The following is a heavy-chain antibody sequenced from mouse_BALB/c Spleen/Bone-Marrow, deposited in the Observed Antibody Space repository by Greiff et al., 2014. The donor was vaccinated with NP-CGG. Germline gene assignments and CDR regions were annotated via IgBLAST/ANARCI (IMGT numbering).Heavy chain of an antibody. V-gene: IGHV3-5*02. CDR2: IYYSGTI. J-gene: IGHJ4*01. Sequence: EVQLQQSGPGLVKPSQTVSLTCTVTGISITTGNYRWSWIRQFPGNKLEWIGHIYYSGTITYNPSLTSRTTITRDTSKNQFFLEMNSLTAEDTATYYCARDGGLRGYAMDYWGQGTSVTVSS. CDR3: ARDGGLRGYAMDY. CDR1: GISITTGNYR. D-gene: IGHD2-4*01.